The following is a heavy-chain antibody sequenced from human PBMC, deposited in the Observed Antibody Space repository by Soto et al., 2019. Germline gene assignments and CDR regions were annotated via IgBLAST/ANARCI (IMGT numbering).Heavy chain of an antibody. J-gene: IGHJ4*02. CDR1: GFTFSSYG. CDR3: AKSVYNWNDGFFDY. CDR2: ISYDGSNK. D-gene: IGHD1-1*01. Sequence: QVQLVESGGGGVQPGRSLRLSCAASGFTFSSYGMHWVRQAPGKGLEWVAVISYDGSNKYYADSVKGRFTISRDNSKNTLYLQMNSLRAEDTAVYYCAKSVYNWNDGFFDYWGQGTLVTVSS. V-gene: IGHV3-30*18.